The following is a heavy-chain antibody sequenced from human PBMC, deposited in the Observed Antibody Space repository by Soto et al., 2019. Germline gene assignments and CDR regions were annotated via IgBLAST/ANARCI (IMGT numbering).Heavy chain of an antibody. J-gene: IGHJ6*02. CDR2: MSYDGSK. V-gene: IGHV3-30*18. D-gene: IGHD4-17*01. CDR3: AKDFTPWFGDYFYYYYGMDV. CDR1: GFTFSSYG. Sequence: QVQLVESGGGVVQPGRSLRLSCAAAGFTFSSYGMHWVRQAPGTRLEWVAVMSYDGSKYYADTVKGRFTISRDNSKNALYLQINSLRPEDTSVYYCAKDFTPWFGDYFYYYYGMDVWGQGTTVTVSS.